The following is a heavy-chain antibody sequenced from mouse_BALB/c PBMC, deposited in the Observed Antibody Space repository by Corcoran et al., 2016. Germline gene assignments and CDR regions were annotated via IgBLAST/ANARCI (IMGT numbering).Heavy chain of an antibody. Sequence: QIQLVQSGPELKKPGETVKISCKASGYTFTNYGMNWVKQAPGKGLKWMGWINTYTGEPTYADDFKGRFAFSLETSASTAYLQINNLKNEDTATYFCARRGEYYFDVWGAGTTVTVSS. V-gene: IGHV9-3-1*01. CDR1: GYTFTNYG. CDR2: INTYTGEP. J-gene: IGHJ1*01. CDR3: ARRGEYYFDV.